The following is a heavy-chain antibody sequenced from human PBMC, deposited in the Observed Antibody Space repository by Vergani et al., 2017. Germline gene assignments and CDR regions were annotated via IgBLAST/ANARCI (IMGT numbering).Heavy chain of an antibody. V-gene: IGHV4-61*01. CDR3: ARDRGVASGYFDY. CDR2: IYYSGST. CDR1: GGSVSSGTYY. D-gene: IGHD2-15*01. J-gene: IGHJ4*02. Sequence: QVQLQESGPGLVKPSETLSLTCTVSGGSVSSGTYYWSWIRQPPGKGLEWIGYIYYSGSTNYNPSLKSRVTISVDPSKNQVSLKVSSVTAADTAVYYCARDRGVASGYFDYWGQGTLVIVSS.